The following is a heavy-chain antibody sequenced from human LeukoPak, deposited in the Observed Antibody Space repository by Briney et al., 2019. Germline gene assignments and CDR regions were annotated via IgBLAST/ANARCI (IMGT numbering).Heavy chain of an antibody. J-gene: IGHJ3*02. CDR2: ISYDGSNK. Sequence: GGSLRLSCAASGFTFSSYGMHWVRQAPGKGLEWVAVISYDGSNKYYADSVKGRFTISRDNSKNTLYLQMNSLRAEDTAVYYCAKSWEWLTTEYAFDIWGQGTMVTVSS. V-gene: IGHV3-30*18. CDR1: GFTFSSYG. D-gene: IGHD3-3*01. CDR3: AKSWEWLTTEYAFDI.